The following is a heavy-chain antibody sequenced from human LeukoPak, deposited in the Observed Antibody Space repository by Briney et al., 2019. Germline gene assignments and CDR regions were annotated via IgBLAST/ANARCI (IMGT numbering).Heavy chain of an antibody. Sequence: SETLSLTCTVSGGSISSSSYYWGWIRQPPGKGLEWIGSIYYSGSTNYNPSLKSRLIISVDTSKNQFSLKLSSVTAADTAVYYCARVQSFWSGYPFDYWGQGTLVTVSS. CDR2: IYYSGST. CDR3: ARVQSFWSGYPFDY. CDR1: GGSISSSSYY. J-gene: IGHJ4*02. D-gene: IGHD3-3*01. V-gene: IGHV4-39*07.